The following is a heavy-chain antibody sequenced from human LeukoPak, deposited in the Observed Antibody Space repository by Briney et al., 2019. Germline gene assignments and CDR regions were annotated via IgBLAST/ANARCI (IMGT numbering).Heavy chain of an antibody. Sequence: SETLSLTCTVSGGSINSYYWSWIRQPPGKGLEWIGYIYYSGSTNYNPSLKSRVTISVDTSKNQFSLKLSSVTAADTAVYYCARGFDAFDIWGQGTMVTVSS. CDR2: IYYSGST. CDR1: GGSINSYY. CDR3: ARGFDAFDI. V-gene: IGHV4-59*01. J-gene: IGHJ3*02.